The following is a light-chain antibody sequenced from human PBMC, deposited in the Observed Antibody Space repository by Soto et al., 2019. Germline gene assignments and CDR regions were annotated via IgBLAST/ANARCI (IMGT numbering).Light chain of an antibody. CDR2: EVS. J-gene: IGLJ1*01. CDR3: TSYAGDNNYL. V-gene: IGLV2-14*01. Sequence: QSALTQPASVSGSPGQSITISCTGTSSDVGGYNYVSWYQQHPGKAPKLMIYEVSNRPSGVSNRFSGSKSGNTASLTVSGLQADDEADYYCTSYAGDNNYLFGTGTKLTVL. CDR1: SSDVGGYNY.